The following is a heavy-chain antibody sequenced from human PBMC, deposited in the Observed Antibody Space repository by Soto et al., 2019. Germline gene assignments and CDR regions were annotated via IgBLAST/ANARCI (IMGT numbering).Heavy chain of an antibody. CDR3: ARGEVLWFGELHGRLDP. CDR1: GDSVSSNSAA. Sequence: SQTLSLTCAISGDSVSSNSAAWNWIRQSPSRGLEWLGRTYYRSKWYNDYAVSVKSRITINPDTSKNQFSLQLNSVTPEDTAVYYCARGEVLWFGELHGRLDPWGQGTLVTVSS. CDR2: TYYRSKWYN. J-gene: IGHJ5*02. V-gene: IGHV6-1*01. D-gene: IGHD3-10*01.